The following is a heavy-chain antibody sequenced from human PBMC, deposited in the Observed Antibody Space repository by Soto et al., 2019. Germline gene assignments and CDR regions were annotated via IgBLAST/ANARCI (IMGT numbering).Heavy chain of an antibody. D-gene: IGHD3-3*01. CDR3: AAGRVYYTSYYNLCG. J-gene: IGHJ6*02. CDR1: GFTFSNSG. V-gene: IGHV1-58*02. CDR2: IVVGSGNT. Sequence: SVKVSCKASGFTFSNSGIQWVRQTRGQRLEWIGWIVVGSGNTNYARELHGRVTITRDMSTSAAYMELSSLRSEDTAIYDCAAGRVYYTSYYNLCGWGEGTRVTVS.